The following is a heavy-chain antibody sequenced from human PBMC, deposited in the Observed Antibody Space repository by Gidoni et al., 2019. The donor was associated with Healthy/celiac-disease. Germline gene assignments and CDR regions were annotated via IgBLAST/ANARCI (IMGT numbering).Heavy chain of an antibody. D-gene: IGHD4-17*01. Sequence: EVQLLESGGGLVQPGGSLSLSCAASGFTFSSLAMSWVRQAPGKGLEWVSAISGSGGSTYYADSVKGRFTISRDNSKNTLYLQMNSLRAEDTAVYYCAKTGGGDYGGDYYYYYGMDVWGQGTTVTVSS. CDR3: AKTGGGDYGGDYYYYYGMDV. J-gene: IGHJ6*02. CDR2: ISGSGGST. CDR1: GFTFSSLA. V-gene: IGHV3-23*01.